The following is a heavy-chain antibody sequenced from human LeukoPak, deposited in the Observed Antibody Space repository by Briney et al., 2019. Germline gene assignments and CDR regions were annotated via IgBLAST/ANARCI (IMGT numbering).Heavy chain of an antibody. J-gene: IGHJ4*02. CDR3: ARSTGTTFGPFDY. CDR2: IIPIFGTA. CDR1: GGTFSSYA. D-gene: IGHD1-1*01. Sequence: SVRVSCKASGGTFSSYAISWVRQAPGQGLEWMGGIIPIFGTANYAQKFQGRVTITADESTSTAYMELSSLRSEDTAVYYCARSTGTTFGPFDYWGQGTLVTVS. V-gene: IGHV1-69*13.